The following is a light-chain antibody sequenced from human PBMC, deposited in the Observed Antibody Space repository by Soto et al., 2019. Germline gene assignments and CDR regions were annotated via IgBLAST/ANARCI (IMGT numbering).Light chain of an antibody. CDR2: LNSDGSH. Sequence: HPVLTQSPSASASLGASVRLTCTLTSGHITYAIAWHQQLPEKGPRYLMRLNSDGSHNKGDGIPDRFSGSSSGAERYLTIAGLQSEDEADYYCQTWGTGSVVFGGGTKLTVL. V-gene: IGLV4-69*01. CDR1: SGHITYA. J-gene: IGLJ2*01. CDR3: QTWGTGSVV.